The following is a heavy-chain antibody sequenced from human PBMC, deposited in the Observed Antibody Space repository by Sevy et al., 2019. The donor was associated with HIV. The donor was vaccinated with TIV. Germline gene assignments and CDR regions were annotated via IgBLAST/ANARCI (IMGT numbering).Heavy chain of an antibody. CDR2: IRQDGNEI. V-gene: IGHV3-7*01. J-gene: IGHJ4*02. Sequence: GGSLRLSCDASGFTFENYWMQLVRQAPGKGLEWLANIRQDGNEIYYAASVKGRFTISRDNAKESLYLQMNNLRVEDTAFYYCARRYFDLWSQGSLVTVSS. D-gene: IGHD3-9*01. CDR1: GFTFENYW. CDR3: ARRYFDL.